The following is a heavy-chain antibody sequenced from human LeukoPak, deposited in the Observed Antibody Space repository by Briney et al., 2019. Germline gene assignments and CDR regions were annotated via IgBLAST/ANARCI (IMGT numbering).Heavy chain of an antibody. CDR1: GGTFSSYA. D-gene: IGHD4-17*01. J-gene: IGHJ4*02. CDR2: IIPILGIA. CDR3: ASFYGDHNKEFDY. V-gene: IGHV1-69*04. Sequence: SVKVSCKASGGTFSSYAISWVRQAPGQGLEWMGRIIPILGIANYAQKFQGRVTVTRDTSTSTVYVELSSLRSEDTAVYYCASFYGDHNKEFDYWGQGTLVTVSS.